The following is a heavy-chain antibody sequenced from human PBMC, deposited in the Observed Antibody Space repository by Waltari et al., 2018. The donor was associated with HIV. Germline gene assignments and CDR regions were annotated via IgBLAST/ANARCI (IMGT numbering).Heavy chain of an antibody. CDR1: GYSFTTYS. Sequence: QVQLVQSGSELKKPGASVKVSCKDSGYSFTTYSINWGRQAPGQGLEWMGWIHTNTGNPTYAQGFTGRFVFSLDTSVSTAYLQISSLKAEDTAVYYCARAVSPNWFDPWGQGTLVAVSS. CDR2: IHTNTGNP. CDR3: ARAVSPNWFDP. V-gene: IGHV7-4-1*02. J-gene: IGHJ5*02.